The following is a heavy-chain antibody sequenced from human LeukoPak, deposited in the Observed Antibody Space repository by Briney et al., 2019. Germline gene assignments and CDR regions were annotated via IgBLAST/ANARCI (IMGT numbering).Heavy chain of an antibody. CDR3: ARGRAKTDIVATTYFDC. V-gene: IGHV4-30-4*07. J-gene: IGHJ4*02. Sequence: SQTLSLTRAVSGGSISSGGYSWSWIRQPPGKGLEWIGYIYYSGSTYYNPSLKSRVTISVDTSKNQFSLKLSSVTAADTAVYYCARGRAKTDIVATTYFDCWGQGTLVTVSS. D-gene: IGHD5-12*01. CDR1: GGSISSGGYS. CDR2: IYYSGST.